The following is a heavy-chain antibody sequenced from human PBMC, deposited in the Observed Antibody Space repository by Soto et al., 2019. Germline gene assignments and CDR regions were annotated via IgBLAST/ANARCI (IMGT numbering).Heavy chain of an antibody. V-gene: IGHV3-30-3*01. CDR3: AREDILGARSFDY. J-gene: IGHJ4*02. CDR2: ISYDGSNK. D-gene: IGHD1-26*01. CDR1: GFTFSSYA. Sequence: GGSLRLSCAASGFTFSSYAMHWVRQAPGKGLEWVAVISYDGSNKYYADSVKGRFTISRDNSKNTLYLQMNSLRDEDTAVYYCAREDILGARSFDYWGQGTLVTVS.